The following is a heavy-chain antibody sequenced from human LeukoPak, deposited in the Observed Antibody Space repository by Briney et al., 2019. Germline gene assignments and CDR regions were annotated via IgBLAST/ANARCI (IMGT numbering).Heavy chain of an antibody. J-gene: IGHJ4*02. CDR3: ARDAGGGFDY. CDR2: IQENGRGK. D-gene: IGHD2-8*02. V-gene: IGHV3-7*01. CDR1: GFTFSRYW. Sequence: GGSLRLSCVASGFTFSRYWMVWGRQAPGKGLEWVASIQENGRGKYYLDSVKGRFSISKDNAKSSVSLQMNSLGVGDMAVYYCARDAGGGFDYWGQGTRVTVSS.